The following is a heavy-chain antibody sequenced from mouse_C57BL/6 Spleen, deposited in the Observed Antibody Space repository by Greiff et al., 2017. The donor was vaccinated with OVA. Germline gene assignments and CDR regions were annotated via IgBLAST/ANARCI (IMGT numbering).Heavy chain of an antibody. J-gene: IGHJ2*01. V-gene: IGHV1-61*01. CDR3: ARITTVVATDY. Sequence: QVQLQQSGAELVRPGSSVKLSCKASGYTFTSYWMDWVKQRPGQGLEWIGNIYPSDSETHYNQKFKDKATLTVDKSSSTAYMQLSSLTSEDSAVYYCARITTVVATDYWGQGTTLTVSS. CDR1: GYTFTSYW. D-gene: IGHD1-1*01. CDR2: IYPSDSET.